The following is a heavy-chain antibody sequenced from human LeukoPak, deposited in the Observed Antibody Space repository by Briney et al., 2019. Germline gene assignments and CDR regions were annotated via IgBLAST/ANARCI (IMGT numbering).Heavy chain of an antibody. CDR1: GFTFSSYG. J-gene: IGHJ5*02. V-gene: IGHV3-33*03. CDR2: IWFDGSNK. Sequence: GGSLRLSCAASGFTFSSYGMHWVRQAPGKGLEWVAVIWFDGSNKYYADSVKGRFTISRDNSKNTLYLQMNSLRAEDTAVYYCAKERTSGSYSNWFDPRGQGTLVTVSS. D-gene: IGHD1-26*01. CDR3: AKERTSGSYSNWFDP.